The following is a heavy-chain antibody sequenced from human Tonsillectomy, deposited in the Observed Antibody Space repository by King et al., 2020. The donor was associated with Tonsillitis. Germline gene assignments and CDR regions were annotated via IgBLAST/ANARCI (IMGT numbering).Heavy chain of an antibody. D-gene: IGHD5-18*01. V-gene: IGHV1-69*12. CDR3: ARLLIQVWVFDY. CDR2: IIPIFGTS. J-gene: IGHJ4*02. Sequence: QLVQSGAEVKKPGSSVKVSCKASGGTFSSYAISWVRQAPGQGREWMGGIIPIFGTSNYAQKFQGRVSITADASTSTAYMELSSLRSEDTAVYYCARLLIQVWVFDYWGQGTLVTVSS. CDR1: GGTFSSYA.